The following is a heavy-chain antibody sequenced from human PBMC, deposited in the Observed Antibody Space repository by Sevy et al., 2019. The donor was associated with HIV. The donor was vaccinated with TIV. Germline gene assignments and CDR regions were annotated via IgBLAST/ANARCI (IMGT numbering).Heavy chain of an antibody. V-gene: IGHV3-21*01. CDR2: ISSSSSYI. CDR1: GFTFSSYS. Sequence: GGSLRLSCAASGFTFSSYSMNWVRQAPGKGLEWVSSISSSSSYIYYADSVKRRFTISRDNAKNSLYLQMNSLRAEDTAVYYCASSPAWQLVREYYFDYWGQGTLVTVSS. D-gene: IGHD6-6*01. CDR3: ASSPAWQLVREYYFDY. J-gene: IGHJ4*02.